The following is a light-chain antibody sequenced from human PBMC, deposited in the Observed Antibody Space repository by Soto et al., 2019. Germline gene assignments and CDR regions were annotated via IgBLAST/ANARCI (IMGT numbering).Light chain of an antibody. Sequence: EIVMTQSPATLSVSPGERSTLSCRASQSVSSNLAWYQQKPGQAPRLLIYDVSNRATGVPARFSGSGSETDFSLTISSLEPEDFAVYYCQQRSNWPLTFGGGTKVDIK. CDR3: QQRSNWPLT. CDR1: QSVSSN. V-gene: IGKV3-11*01. CDR2: DVS. J-gene: IGKJ4*01.